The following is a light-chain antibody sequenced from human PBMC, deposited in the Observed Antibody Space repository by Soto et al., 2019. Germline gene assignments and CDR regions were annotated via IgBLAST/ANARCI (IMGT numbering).Light chain of an antibody. V-gene: IGLV2-8*01. CDR2: EVI. Sequence: QSALTQPPSASGSPGQSVTISYTGTSSDVGGYKFVSWYQQHPGKAPKLIIYEVIKRPSGVPDRFSGSKSGNTASLTVSVLQAEDEGDYYCSSYGGSNNLVFGGGTNLTVL. J-gene: IGLJ2*01. CDR3: SSYGGSNNLV. CDR1: SSDVGGYKF.